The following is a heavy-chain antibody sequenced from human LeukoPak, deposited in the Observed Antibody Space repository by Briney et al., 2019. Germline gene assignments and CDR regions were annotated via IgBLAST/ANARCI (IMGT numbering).Heavy chain of an antibody. J-gene: IGHJ6*02. CDR1: GFTFSSYW. CDR2: LSYDGTNK. D-gene: IGHD3/OR15-3a*01. V-gene: IGHV3-30*03. Sequence: GWSLRLSCAASGFTFSSYWMSWVRQAPGKGLEWVADLSYDGTNKYYIDSVKGRLTISRDNSKHTLSPQMNTLRGEDTAVYYCARVRRTGYHFYGMDVSGQGTTVTVSS. CDR3: ARVRRTGYHFYGMDV.